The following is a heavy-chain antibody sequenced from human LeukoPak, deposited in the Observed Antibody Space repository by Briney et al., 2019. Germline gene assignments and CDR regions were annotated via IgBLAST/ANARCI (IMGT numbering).Heavy chain of an antibody. V-gene: IGHV3-53*01. CDR1: GSTVITND. J-gene: IGHJ4*02. D-gene: IGHD3-16*01. CDR2: LYSDGNT. Sequence: GGSLRLSCAASGSTVITNDMTWVRQAPGKGLEWVSVLYSDGNTKYADSVQGRFTISRDNSKNTLYLEMNSLSPDDTAVYYCARGVGPLAANTLAYWGQGTLVTVSS. CDR3: ARGVGPLAANTLAY.